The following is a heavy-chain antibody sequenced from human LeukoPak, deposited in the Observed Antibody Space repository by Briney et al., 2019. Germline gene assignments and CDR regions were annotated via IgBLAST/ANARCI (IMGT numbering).Heavy chain of an antibody. V-gene: IGHV3-30*02. D-gene: IGHD3-3*01. CDR3: AKDGYDFWSAYQIDL. CDR2: IQYDGRNK. J-gene: IGHJ5*02. CDR1: GFTFSCYA. Sequence: PGGSLRLSCAASGFTFSCYAMLWVRQAPGKGLEWVAFIQYDGRNKCCADSVKGRFTVSRDNSKNTLYLQMTSLRPDDTAVYYCAKDGYDFWSAYQIDLWGQGTAVTVSS.